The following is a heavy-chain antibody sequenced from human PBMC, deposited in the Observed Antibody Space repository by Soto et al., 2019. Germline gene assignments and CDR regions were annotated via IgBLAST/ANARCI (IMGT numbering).Heavy chain of an antibody. CDR3: AHGRGEAVAGYYFDY. D-gene: IGHD6-19*01. J-gene: IGHJ4*02. Sequence: SGPTLVKPTQTLTLTCTFSGFSLSTSGVGVGWIRQPPGKALEWLALIYWDDDKRYSPSLKSRLTITKDTSKNQVVLTMINMDPVDTATYYCAHGRGEAVAGYYFDYWGQGTLVTVSS. V-gene: IGHV2-5*02. CDR1: GFSLSTSGVG. CDR2: IYWDDDK.